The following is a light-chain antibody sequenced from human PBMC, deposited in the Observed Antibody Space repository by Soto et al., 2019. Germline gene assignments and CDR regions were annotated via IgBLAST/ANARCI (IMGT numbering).Light chain of an antibody. CDR3: QQYNNWPRT. J-gene: IGKJ1*01. CDR1: QSVSSN. V-gene: IGKV3-15*01. Sequence: EIVMTQSPATLSVSPGERATLSCRASQSVSSNLAWYQQKPGQAPRLLIYGASTRATGIPARFSGSGSGKEFTLTIRSLQSEDFAVYYCQQYNNWPRTFGQGTKVEI. CDR2: GAS.